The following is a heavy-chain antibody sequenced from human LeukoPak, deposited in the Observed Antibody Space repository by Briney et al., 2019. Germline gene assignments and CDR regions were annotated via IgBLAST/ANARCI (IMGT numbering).Heavy chain of an antibody. CDR3: ARSGGSYVGFDY. V-gene: IGHV3-64*01. CDR1: GFTFSSYA. Sequence: PGGSLRLSCAASGFTFSSYAMHWVRQAPGKGVEYVSAISSNGGSTYYANSVKGRFTISRDNSKNTLYLQMGSLRAEDMAVYYCARSGGSYVGFDYWGQGTLVTVSS. CDR2: ISSNGGST. J-gene: IGHJ4*02. D-gene: IGHD1-26*01.